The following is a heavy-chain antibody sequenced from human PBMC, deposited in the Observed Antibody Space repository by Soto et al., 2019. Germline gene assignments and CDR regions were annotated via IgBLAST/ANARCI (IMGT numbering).Heavy chain of an antibody. CDR2: ISYSGYT. Sequence: QVQLQESGPGLVKPSETLSLTCTVSGGSISTYYWSWIRRPPGKGLEWIGYISYSGYTKHNPSLKSRVTISVDTSKNQFSLKLRSLTAADTAVYYCARGPGGTSSGGFDYWGQGTLVIVSS. CDR3: ARGPGGTSSGGFDY. D-gene: IGHD3-10*01. V-gene: IGHV4-59*01. CDR1: GGSISTYY. J-gene: IGHJ4*02.